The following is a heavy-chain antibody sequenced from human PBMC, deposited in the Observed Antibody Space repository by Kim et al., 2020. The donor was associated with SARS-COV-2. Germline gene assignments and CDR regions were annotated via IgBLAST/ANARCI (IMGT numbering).Heavy chain of an antibody. Sequence: GGSLRLSCAASGFTFSSYSMNWVRQAPGKGLEWVSSISSSSSYIYYADSVKGRFTISRDNAKNSLYLQMNSLRAEDTAVYYCASGSSSYYYGMDVWGQGTTVTVSS. CDR3: ASGSSSYYYGMDV. V-gene: IGHV3-21*01. CDR2: ISSSSSYI. CDR1: GFTFSSYS. D-gene: IGHD6-13*01. J-gene: IGHJ6*02.